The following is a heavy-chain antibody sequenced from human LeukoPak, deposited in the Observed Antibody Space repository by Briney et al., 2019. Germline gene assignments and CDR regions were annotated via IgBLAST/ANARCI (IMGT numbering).Heavy chain of an antibody. CDR3: AKEKWVRLYYFDY. D-gene: IGHD1-26*01. CDR1: GFTFSSYG. V-gene: IGHV3-30*18. J-gene: IGHJ4*02. CDR2: ISYDGSNK. Sequence: GGSLRLSCAASGFTFSSYGMHWVRQAPGKGLEWVAVISYDGSNKYYADSVKGRFTISRDNSKNTLYLQMNSLRAEDTAVYYCAKEKWVRLYYFDYWGQGTLVTVSS.